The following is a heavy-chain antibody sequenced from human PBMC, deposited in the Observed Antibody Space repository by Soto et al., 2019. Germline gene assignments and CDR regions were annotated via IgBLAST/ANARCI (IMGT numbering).Heavy chain of an antibody. CDR3: ARDTHLAIQGTDVDIVASGFSYYYYGMDV. J-gene: IGHJ6*02. D-gene: IGHD5-12*01. V-gene: IGHV4-30-4*01. CDR2: IYYSGST. Sequence: SETLSLTCTVSGGSISSGDYYWSWIRQPPGKGLEWIGYIYYSGSTYYNPSLKSRVTISVDTSKNQFSLKLSSVTAADTAVYYCARDTHLAIQGTDVDIVASGFSYYYYGMDVWGQGTTVTVSS. CDR1: GGSISSGDYY.